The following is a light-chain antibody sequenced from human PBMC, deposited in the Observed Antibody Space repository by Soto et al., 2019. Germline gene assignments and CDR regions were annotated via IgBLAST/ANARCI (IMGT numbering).Light chain of an antibody. J-gene: IGKJ5*01. Sequence: VLTQYKGTLSLSPGERATLSCRASQSVSSSYLAWYQQKPGQAPRLLIYGASSRATGIPDRFSGSGSGTDFTLTISRLEPEDFAVYYCQQYGSSLITFGQGTLLEI. CDR3: QQYGSSLIT. CDR1: QSVSSSY. V-gene: IGKV3-20*01. CDR2: GAS.